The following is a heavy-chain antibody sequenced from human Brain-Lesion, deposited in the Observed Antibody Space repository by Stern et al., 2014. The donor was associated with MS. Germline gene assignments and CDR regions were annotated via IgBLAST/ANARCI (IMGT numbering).Heavy chain of an antibody. J-gene: IGHJ4*02. CDR1: GFTFSSYG. CDR3: VKRGITEVRGVRLGDY. D-gene: IGHD3-10*01. V-gene: IGHV3-30*18. Sequence: QVQLVQSGGGVVQPGRSLRLTCTVSGFTFSSYGMHWVRQAPGKGLEWGSVISYDASDTYYAESVKGRFTISRDNSKNTLYLEMRSLRPEDTAVYYCVKRGITEVRGVRLGDYWGPGTLVIVSS. CDR2: ISYDASDT.